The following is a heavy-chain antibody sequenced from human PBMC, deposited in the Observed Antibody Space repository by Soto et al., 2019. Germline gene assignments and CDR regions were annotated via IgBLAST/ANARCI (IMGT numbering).Heavy chain of an antibody. D-gene: IGHD3-10*01. V-gene: IGHV4-34*01. Sequence: SETLSLTCAVYGGSFSGYYWSWIRQPPGKGLEWIGEINHSGSTNYNPSLKSRVTISVDTSKNQFSLKLSSVTAADTAVYYCARGHLDYYGSGSYLQNYYYYMGVRGKGTTVTVSS. J-gene: IGHJ6*03. CDR3: ARGHLDYYGSGSYLQNYYYYMGV. CDR1: GGSFSGYY. CDR2: INHSGST.